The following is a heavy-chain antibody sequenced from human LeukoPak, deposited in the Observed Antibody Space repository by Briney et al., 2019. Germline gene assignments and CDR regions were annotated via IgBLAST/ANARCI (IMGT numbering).Heavy chain of an antibody. V-gene: IGHV4-61*02. CDR3: ARVSPGYLYYMDV. Sequence: PSQTLSLTCTVSGGSISSGSYYWSWIRQPAGKGLEWIGRIYTSGSTNYNPSLKSRVTMSADRSKNHFSLDLRSVTAADTAVYYCARVSPGYLYYMDVWGKGTTVTVSS. J-gene: IGHJ6*03. CDR1: GGSISSGSYY. D-gene: IGHD3-9*01. CDR2: IYTSGST.